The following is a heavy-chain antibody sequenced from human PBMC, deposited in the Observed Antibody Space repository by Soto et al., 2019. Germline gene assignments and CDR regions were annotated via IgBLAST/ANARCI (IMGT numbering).Heavy chain of an antibody. CDR3: GRAGSSWSDCSYGMNV. CDR2: IIPIVGTA. V-gene: IGHV1-69*13. Sequence: SVKVSCKASGGTFSSYAISWVRQAPGQGLEWMGGIIPIVGTANYAQKFQGRVTITADESRSTAYMELSSLRSGDTAGYSCGRAGSSWSDCSYGMNVWGTGTTVTVSS. CDR1: GGTFSSYA. J-gene: IGHJ6*04. D-gene: IGHD6-13*01.